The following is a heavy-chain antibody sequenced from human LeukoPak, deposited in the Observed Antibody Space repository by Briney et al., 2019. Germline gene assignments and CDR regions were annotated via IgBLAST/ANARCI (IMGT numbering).Heavy chain of an antibody. V-gene: IGHV4-4*07. CDR1: GGSISSYY. J-gene: IGHJ6*02. CDR2: IYTSGST. D-gene: IGHD1-1*01. Sequence: SETLSLTCTVSGGSISSYYWSWIRQPAGKGLEWIGCIYTSGSTNYNPSLKSRVTMSVDTSKNQFSLKLSSVTAADTAVYYCARDRPRNDPFYYYYGMDVWGQGTTVTVSS. CDR3: ARDRPRNDPFYYYYGMDV.